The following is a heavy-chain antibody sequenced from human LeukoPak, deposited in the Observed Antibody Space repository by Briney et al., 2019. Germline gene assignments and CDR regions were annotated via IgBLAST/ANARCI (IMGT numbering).Heavy chain of an antibody. CDR3: ARHYGP. D-gene: IGHD3-10*01. CDR2: IYDSGST. J-gene: IGHJ5*02. CDR1: GVSIRSSYYY. Sequence: PSETLSLTCTVSGVSIRSSYYYWGWIRQPPGKGLEWIVSIYDSGSTYYSPSLKSRVTISVNTTKNQFSQKLNSVTAADTALYYCARHYGPWGQGTLVTVSS. V-gene: IGHV4-39*01.